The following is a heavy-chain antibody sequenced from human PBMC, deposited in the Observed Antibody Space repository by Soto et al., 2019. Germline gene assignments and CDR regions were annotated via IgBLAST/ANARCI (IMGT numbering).Heavy chain of an antibody. D-gene: IGHD3-3*01. J-gene: IGHJ4*02. CDR1: GFTFSTFT. CDR3: ARVAPFGIVTPFDH. V-gene: IGHV3-30-3*01. Sequence: QVQLLESGGGVVQPGRSLRLSCAASGFTFSTFTMHWVRQAPGRGLEWVALTSSDGGNKYYADSVKGRFTISRDNSRNTLFLQMNSLRPEDTAVYYCARVAPFGIVTPFDHWGQGVLVTVAS. CDR2: TSSDGGNK.